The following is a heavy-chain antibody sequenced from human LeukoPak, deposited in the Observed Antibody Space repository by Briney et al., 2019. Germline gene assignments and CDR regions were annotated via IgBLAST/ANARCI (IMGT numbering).Heavy chain of an antibody. Sequence: SETLSLTCTVSGDSISTNYWNWIRQPPGKGLEWIGYIYYSGNTNYNPSLESRVTISADTSKNQFSLRLSSVTAADTAVYYCARRGSSSSIDYWGQGTLVTVSS. CDR2: IYYSGNT. CDR1: GDSISTNY. CDR3: ARRGSSSSIDY. D-gene: IGHD6-6*01. J-gene: IGHJ4*02. V-gene: IGHV4-59*08.